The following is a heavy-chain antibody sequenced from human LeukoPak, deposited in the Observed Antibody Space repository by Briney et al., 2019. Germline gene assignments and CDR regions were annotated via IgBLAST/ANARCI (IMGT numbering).Heavy chain of an antibody. CDR3: AKASGQFHSNDAFDI. D-gene: IGHD3-10*01. V-gene: IGHV3-23*01. Sequence: GGSLRLSCAASGFTFSNYAMSWVRQAPGKGLEWVSTIILSGASTNYADSVKGRFTISRDNSKKTMYLQMKSLRGEDTAVYYCAKASGQFHSNDAFDIWGQGTVVTVSS. CDR2: IILSGAST. CDR1: GFTFSNYA. J-gene: IGHJ3*02.